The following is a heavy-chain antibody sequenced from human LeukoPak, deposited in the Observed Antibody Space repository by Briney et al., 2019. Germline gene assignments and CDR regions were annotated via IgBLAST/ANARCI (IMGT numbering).Heavy chain of an antibody. V-gene: IGHV3-23*01. Sequence: GGSLRLSCAASGFTFSSYAMSWVRQAPGKGLGWVSGISGSGGSTNYADSVKGRFTISRDNSKNTLYLQMNSLRDEDTAVYYCARGYCSSTSCYADYWGQGTLVTVSS. CDR1: GFTFSSYA. CDR2: ISGSGGST. D-gene: IGHD2-2*01. J-gene: IGHJ4*02. CDR3: ARGYCSSTSCYADY.